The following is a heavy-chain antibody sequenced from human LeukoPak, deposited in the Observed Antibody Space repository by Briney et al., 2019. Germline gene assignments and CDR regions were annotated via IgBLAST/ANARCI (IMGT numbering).Heavy chain of an antibody. CDR2: INQDGSEK. Sequence: GGSLRLSCAPSGFTFRRYWMSWVRQAPGKGLEWVANINQDGSEKNYVDSVKGRFTISRDNAKNSLYLQMNSLRAEDTAVYYCAASSTSAPNWFDPWGQGTLVTVSS. V-gene: IGHV3-7*01. CDR3: AASSTSAPNWFDP. D-gene: IGHD2-2*01. CDR1: GFTFRRYW. J-gene: IGHJ5*02.